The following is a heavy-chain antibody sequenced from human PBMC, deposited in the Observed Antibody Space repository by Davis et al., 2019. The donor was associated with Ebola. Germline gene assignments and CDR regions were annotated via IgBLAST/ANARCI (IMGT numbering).Heavy chain of an antibody. CDR3: AREIFGHFDY. CDR1: GFILTNYA. CDR2: VHGGNGNT. V-gene: IGHV1-3*01. J-gene: IGHJ4*02. D-gene: IGHD3-3*01. Sequence: AASVKVSCKASGFILTNYAIHWVRQAPGQRLEWMGWVHGGNGNTKYSQRFQGRVTITTDTSTSTAYMELRSLTSDDTAVYYCAREIFGHFDYWGQGTLVTVSS.